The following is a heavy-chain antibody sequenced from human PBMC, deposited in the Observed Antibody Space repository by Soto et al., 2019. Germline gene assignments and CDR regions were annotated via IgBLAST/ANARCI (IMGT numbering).Heavy chain of an antibody. D-gene: IGHD1-1*01. V-gene: IGHV3-33*01. Sequence: PGGSLRLSCAASGFTFSSYGMHWVRQAPGKGLEWVAVIWYDGSNKYYADSVKGRFTISRDNSKNTLYLQMNSLRAEDTAVYYCVRTIQPGTTTYFDYWGQETLVTVS. CDR2: IWYDGSNK. J-gene: IGHJ4*02. CDR1: GFTFSSYG. CDR3: VRTIQPGTTTYFDY.